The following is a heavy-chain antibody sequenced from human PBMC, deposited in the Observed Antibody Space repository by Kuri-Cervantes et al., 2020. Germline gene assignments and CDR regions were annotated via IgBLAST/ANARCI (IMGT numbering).Heavy chain of an antibody. CDR1: GGSFSGYY. CDR2: INHSGST. J-gene: IGHJ4*02. V-gene: IGHV4-34*01. D-gene: IGHD2-21*02. Sequence: SETLSLTCAVYGGSFSGYYWSWICQPPGKGLEWIGKINHSGSTNYNPSLKSRVTISVDTSKTQFSLKLSSVTAADTAVYYCARERGVTKDYWGQGTLVTVSS. CDR3: ARERGVTKDY.